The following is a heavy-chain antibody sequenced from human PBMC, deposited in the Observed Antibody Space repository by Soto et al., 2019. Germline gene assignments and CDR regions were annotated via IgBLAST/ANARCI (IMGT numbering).Heavy chain of an antibody. Sequence: GASVKVSCKASGYTFTSYGISWVRQAPGQGLKWMGWISAYNGNTNYAQKLQGRVTMTTDTSTSTAYMELRSLRSDDTAVYYCASVGIAAAGNNAFDIWGQGTMVTVSS. CDR2: ISAYNGNT. D-gene: IGHD6-13*01. CDR3: ASVGIAAAGNNAFDI. V-gene: IGHV1-18*01. J-gene: IGHJ3*02. CDR1: GYTFTSYG.